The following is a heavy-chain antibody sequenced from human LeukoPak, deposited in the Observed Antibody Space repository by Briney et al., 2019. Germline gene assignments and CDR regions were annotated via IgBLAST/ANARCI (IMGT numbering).Heavy chain of an antibody. CDR1: GGSISSYY. CDR3: ARYSIAAAGREYYFDY. Sequence: TSETLSLTCTVSGGSISSYYWSWIRQPPGKGLEWIGYIYCSGSTNYNPSLKSRVTISVDTSKNQFSLKLSSVTAADTAVYYCARYSIAAAGREYYFDYWGQGTLVTVSS. V-gene: IGHV4-59*01. CDR2: IYCSGST. D-gene: IGHD6-13*01. J-gene: IGHJ4*02.